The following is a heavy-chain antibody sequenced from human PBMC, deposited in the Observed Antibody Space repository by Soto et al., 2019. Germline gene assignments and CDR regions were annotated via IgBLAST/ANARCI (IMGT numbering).Heavy chain of an antibody. CDR1: GGSISSYY. CDR2: IYYSGST. V-gene: IGHV4-59*01. Sequence: NPSETLSLTCTVSGGSISSYYWSWIRQPPGKGLEWIGYIYYSGSTNYNPSLKSRVTISVDTSKNQFSLKLSSVTAADTAVYYCARGYYDSSGYYVYYYYYGMDVWGQGTTVTVSS. D-gene: IGHD3-22*01. CDR3: ARGYYDSSGYYVYYYYYGMDV. J-gene: IGHJ6*02.